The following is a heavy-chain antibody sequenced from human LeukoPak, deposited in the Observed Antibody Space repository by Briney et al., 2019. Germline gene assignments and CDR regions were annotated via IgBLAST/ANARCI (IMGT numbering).Heavy chain of an antibody. V-gene: IGHV4-61*02. CDR2: IYTSGST. CDR3: ARDELYYYDSSGYYLHY. J-gene: IGHJ4*02. D-gene: IGHD3-22*01. CDR1: GGSISSGSYY. Sequence: SETLSLTCAVSGGSISSGSYYWSWIRQPAGKGLEWIGRIYTSGSTNYNPSLKSRVTISVDTSKNQFSLKLSSVTAADTAVYYCARDELYYYDSSGYYLHYWGQGTLVTVSS.